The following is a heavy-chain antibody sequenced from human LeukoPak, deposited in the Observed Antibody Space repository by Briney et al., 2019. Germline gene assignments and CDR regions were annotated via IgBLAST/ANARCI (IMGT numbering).Heavy chain of an antibody. D-gene: IGHD6-19*01. CDR1: GGSISSSNW. J-gene: IGHJ4*02. Sequence: SGTLSLTCAVSGGSISSSNWWSWVRQPPGKGLEWIGEIYHSGSTNYNPSLKGRVTISVDKSKNQFSLKLSSVTAADTAVYYCASQYSSGTYYFDYWGQGTLVTVSS. V-gene: IGHV4-4*02. CDR3: ASQYSSGTYYFDY. CDR2: IYHSGST.